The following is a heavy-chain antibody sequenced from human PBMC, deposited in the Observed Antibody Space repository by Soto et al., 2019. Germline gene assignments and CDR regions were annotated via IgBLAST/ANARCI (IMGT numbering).Heavy chain of an antibody. D-gene: IGHD5-12*01. CDR2: ISGSGGST. V-gene: IGHV3-23*01. CDR3: AKDLRDGYNFAY. J-gene: IGHJ4*02. Sequence: GGSLRLSCAASGFTFSSYAMSWVRQAPGKGLEWVSAISGSGGSTYYADSVKGRFTISRDNSKNTLYLQMNSLRAEDTAVYYRAKDLRDGYNFAYWGQGTLVTVSS. CDR1: GFTFSSYA.